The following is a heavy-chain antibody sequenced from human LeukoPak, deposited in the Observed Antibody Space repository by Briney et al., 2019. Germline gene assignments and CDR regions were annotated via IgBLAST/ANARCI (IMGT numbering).Heavy chain of an antibody. CDR2: IYYSGDT. J-gene: IGHJ5*02. Sequence: SETLSLTCTVSGGSINNYFWSWIRQPPGKGLEWIGYIYYSGDTNYNPSLQSRVTVSVDTSKNQFSLKLTSVTAADTAVYYCVRGPYGSGISNWFDPWGQGTLVIVSS. CDR1: GGSINNYF. CDR3: VRGPYGSGISNWFDP. D-gene: IGHD3-10*01. V-gene: IGHV4-59*01.